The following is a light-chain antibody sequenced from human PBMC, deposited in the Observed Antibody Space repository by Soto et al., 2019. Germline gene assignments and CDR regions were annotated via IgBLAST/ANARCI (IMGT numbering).Light chain of an antibody. V-gene: IGKV3-15*01. CDR1: QSVGNN. CDR2: GAS. Sequence: LITPSPATLSVSPGERATLSCRASQSVGNNLAWYQQIPGQAPSLRIHGASIRATGVPSRSSRSIPGTEFTLNISSLQPEAFASYYCLQDYGDSWTFGQGTKVDIK. CDR3: LQDYGDSWT. J-gene: IGKJ1*01.